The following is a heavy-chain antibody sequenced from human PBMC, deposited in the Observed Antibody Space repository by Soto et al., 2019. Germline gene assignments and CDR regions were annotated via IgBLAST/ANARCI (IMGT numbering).Heavy chain of an antibody. Sequence: SETLSLTCVVYNGSFSDYFWNWIRQPPGKGLEWIGEIKESGFATYNPSLKRRVTMSVDTANNQFSLKVTSVTAADTAVYYCARGKSSGPLYYFDTWGQGTLVTVSS. CDR2: IKESGFA. V-gene: IGHV4-34*01. J-gene: IGHJ4*02. CDR3: ARGKSSGPLYYFDT. CDR1: NGSFSDYF. D-gene: IGHD6-19*01.